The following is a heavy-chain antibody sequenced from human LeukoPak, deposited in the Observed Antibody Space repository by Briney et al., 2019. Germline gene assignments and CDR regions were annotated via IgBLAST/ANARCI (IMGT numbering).Heavy chain of an antibody. CDR1: GFTFSDYN. D-gene: IGHD1-26*01. CDR3: ARDGSGSPGDY. J-gene: IGHJ4*02. Sequence: PGGSLRLSCAASGFTFSDYNMNWVRQAPGKGLEWVSSITSSSSYIYYADSVKGRFTISRDNAKNSLYLQMNSLRAEDTALYYCARDGSGSPGDYWGQGTLVAVSS. V-gene: IGHV3-21*01. CDR2: ITSSSSYI.